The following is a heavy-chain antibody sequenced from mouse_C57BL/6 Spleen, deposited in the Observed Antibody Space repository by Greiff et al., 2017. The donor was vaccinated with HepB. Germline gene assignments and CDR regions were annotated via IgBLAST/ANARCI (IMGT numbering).Heavy chain of an antibody. CDR1: GYTFTSYW. CDR3: TILYDYEGVFDY. CDR2: IYPGNSDT. Sequence: EVQLVESGTVLARPGASVKMSCKTSGYTFTSYWMHWVKQRPGQGLEWIGAIYPGNSDTSYNQKFKGKAKLTAVTSASTAYMELSSLTNEDSAVYYCTILYDYEGVFDYWGQGTTLTVSS. V-gene: IGHV1-5*01. J-gene: IGHJ2*01. D-gene: IGHD2-4*01.